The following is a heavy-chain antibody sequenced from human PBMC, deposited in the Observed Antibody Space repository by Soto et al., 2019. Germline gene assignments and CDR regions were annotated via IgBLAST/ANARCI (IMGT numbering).Heavy chain of an antibody. Sequence: KGLEWMGIIYPGDSDTRYSPSFQGQVTISADKSISTAYLQWSSLKASDTAMYYCARHNRPYYYYSYMDVRGKGTTVTVSS. J-gene: IGHJ6*03. CDR2: IYPGDSDT. V-gene: IGHV5-51*01. CDR3: ARHNRPYYYYSYMDV.